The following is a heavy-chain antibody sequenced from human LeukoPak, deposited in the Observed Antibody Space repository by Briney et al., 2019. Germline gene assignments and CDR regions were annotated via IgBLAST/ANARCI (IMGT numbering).Heavy chain of an antibody. J-gene: IGHJ4*02. Sequence: GGSLRLSCAASGFTFSSYDMHWVRQAPGKELEWLTFIRSDGHNKDYAGSVKSRFTASRNDSKITLYLEMNSLRPEDTALYDCVKDHPHIHYWGQGTLVTVSS. V-gene: IGHV3-30*02. CDR3: VKDHPHIHY. CDR1: GFTFSSYD. CDR2: IRSDGHNK.